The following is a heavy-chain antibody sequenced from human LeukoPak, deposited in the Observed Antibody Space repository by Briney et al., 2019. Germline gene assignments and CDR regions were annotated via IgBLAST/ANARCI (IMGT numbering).Heavy chain of an antibody. J-gene: IGHJ4*02. CDR2: ISYDGSNK. Sequence: GGSLRLSCAASGFTFSSYAMHWVRQAPGKGLEWVAVISYDGSNKYYADSVKGRFTISRDNSKNTLYLQMNSLRAEDTAVYYCASVCLVAVPAAMHGGDYWGQGTLVTVSS. V-gene: IGHV3-30*04. CDR1: GFTFSSYA. CDR3: ASVCLVAVPAAMHGGDY. D-gene: IGHD2-2*01.